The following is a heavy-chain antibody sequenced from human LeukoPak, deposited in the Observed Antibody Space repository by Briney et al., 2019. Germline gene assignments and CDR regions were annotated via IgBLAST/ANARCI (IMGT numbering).Heavy chain of an antibody. CDR1: GFTFNNYA. D-gene: IGHD1-26*01. CDR2: ISGSGGSS. Sequence: PGGSLRLSCAASGFTFNNYAMSWVRQAPGKGLEWVAGISGSGGSSYYADSVRGRFTISRDNSKNTLSLQMNSLRAEDTAVYYCARDLVGAMDYWGQGTLVTVSS. J-gene: IGHJ4*02. CDR3: ARDLVGAMDY. V-gene: IGHV3-23*01.